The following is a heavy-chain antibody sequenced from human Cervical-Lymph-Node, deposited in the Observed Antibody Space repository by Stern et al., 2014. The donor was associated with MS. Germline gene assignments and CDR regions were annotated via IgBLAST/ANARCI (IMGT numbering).Heavy chain of an antibody. Sequence: QVTLRESGPALVKPTQTLTLTCTFSGFSLSTTGMCLSWIRQPPGKALEWLALLYWDGDKYYSTALKTRLTISKDTSKNQVVLTMTNMAPLDTATYFCVRAREGYYFDYWGQGIPVTVSS. J-gene: IGHJ4*02. CDR2: LYWDGDK. CDR3: VRAREGYYFDY. D-gene: IGHD2-21*01. V-gene: IGHV2-70*01. CDR1: GFSLSTTGMC.